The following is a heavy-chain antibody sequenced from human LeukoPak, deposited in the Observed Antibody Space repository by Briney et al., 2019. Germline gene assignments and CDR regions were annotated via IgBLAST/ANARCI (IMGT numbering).Heavy chain of an antibody. V-gene: IGHV3-7*01. D-gene: IGHD6-19*01. J-gene: IGHJ4*02. CDR2: IKQDGSEK. CDR1: GFTFSSYW. Sequence: GGSLRLSCAASGFTFSSYWMSWVRQAPGKGLEWVANIKQDGSEKYYVDSVEGRFTISRDNAKNTLYLQMNSLRAEDTAVYYCARDWGLSGWKTYFDYWGQGTLVTVSS. CDR3: ARDWGLSGWKTYFDY.